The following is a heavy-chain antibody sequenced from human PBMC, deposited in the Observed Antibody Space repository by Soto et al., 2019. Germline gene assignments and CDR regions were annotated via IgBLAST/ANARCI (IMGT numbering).Heavy chain of an antibody. Sequence: QVQLVQSGDEVRKPGSSVKVSCKASGYIFVNYGIAWVRQAPGQGLEWMGWISPYSGNTHYASKVQGRITMTKDTQTRAAYMGLATLTSDDTAVYYCAMVDNYVTPTPQDVWGQGTTVTVSS. D-gene: IGHD3-16*01. CDR1: GYIFVNYG. V-gene: IGHV1-18*01. CDR3: AMVDNYVTPTPQDV. J-gene: IGHJ6*02. CDR2: ISPYSGNT.